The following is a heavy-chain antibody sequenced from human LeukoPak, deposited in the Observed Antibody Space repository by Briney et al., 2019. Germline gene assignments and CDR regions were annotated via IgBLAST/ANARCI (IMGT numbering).Heavy chain of an antibody. CDR2: ISSNGGST. D-gene: IGHD6-19*01. CDR1: GFTFSSYA. CDR3: ARPVGSGWPVTDHTNWFDP. J-gene: IGHJ5*02. V-gene: IGHV3-64*01. Sequence: GGSLRLSCAASGFTFSSYAMHWVRQAPGKGLEYVSAISSNGGSTYYANSVKGRFTISRDNSKNTLYLQMGSLRAEDMAVYYCARPVGSGWPVTDHTNWFDPWGQGTLVTVSS.